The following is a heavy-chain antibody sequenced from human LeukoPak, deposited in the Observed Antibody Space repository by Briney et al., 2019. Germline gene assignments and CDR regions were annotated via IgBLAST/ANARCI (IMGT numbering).Heavy chain of an antibody. CDR1: GFTFSLYS. Sequence: PGRSLRLSCAAPGFTFSLYSMHWVRQAPGKGLEWVSGINWNGGRTGYADSVKGRSTISRDNTDNSLYLRMNSLRAEDTAFYYCARVSDSTGYYWSLFDYWGQGTLVTVSS. V-gene: IGHV3-20*04. J-gene: IGHJ4*02. CDR2: INWNGGRT. D-gene: IGHD3-22*01. CDR3: ARVSDSTGYYWSLFDY.